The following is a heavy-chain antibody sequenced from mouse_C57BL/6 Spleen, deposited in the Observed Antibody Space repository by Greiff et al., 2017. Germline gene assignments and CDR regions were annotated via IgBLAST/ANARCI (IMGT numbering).Heavy chain of an antibody. D-gene: IGHD4-1*01. Sequence: QVQLQQPGAELVMPGASVKLSCKASGYTFTSYWMHWVKQRPGQGLEWIGEIDPSDSYTNYNQKFKGKSTLTVDKSSSTAYMQRSSLTSEDSAVYYCARNLGRRGAMDYWGQGTSVTVAS. CDR3: ARNLGRRGAMDY. J-gene: IGHJ4*01. CDR2: IDPSDSYT. V-gene: IGHV1-69*01. CDR1: GYTFTSYW.